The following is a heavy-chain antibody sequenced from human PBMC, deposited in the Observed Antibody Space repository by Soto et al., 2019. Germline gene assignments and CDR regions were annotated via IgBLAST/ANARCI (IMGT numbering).Heavy chain of an antibody. J-gene: IGHJ5*02. CDR2: IIPILGIA. D-gene: IGHD6-13*01. Sequence: QVQLVQSGAEVKKPGSSVKVSCKASGGTFSSYTISWVRQAPGQGLEWMGRIIPILGIANYAQKFQGRVTITADKSTSTAYMELSSLRSEDTAVYYCASWYSSSWYPRWFDPWGQGTLVTVSS. CDR1: GGTFSSYT. V-gene: IGHV1-69*02. CDR3: ASWYSSSWYPRWFDP.